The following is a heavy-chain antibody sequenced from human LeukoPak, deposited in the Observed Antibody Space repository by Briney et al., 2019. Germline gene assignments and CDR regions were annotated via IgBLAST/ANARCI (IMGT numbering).Heavy chain of an antibody. CDR3: TTDVMDY. Sequence: GGSLRLSCAASGFTFSDASMNWVRQAPGRVLEWVGRIKTKTDGGTTDYAAPVEGRFTISRDDSQNMLSLQMNSLKSEDTAVYYCTTDVMDYCGQGTLVTVSS. D-gene: IGHD2-21*01. V-gene: IGHV3-15*01. J-gene: IGHJ4*02. CDR2: IKTKTDGGTT. CDR1: GFTFSDAS.